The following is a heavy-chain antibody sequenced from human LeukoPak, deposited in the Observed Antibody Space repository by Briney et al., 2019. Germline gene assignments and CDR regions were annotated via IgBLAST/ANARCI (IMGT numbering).Heavy chain of an antibody. CDR2: IIPIFGTA. CDR3: ARGRSYSYGYFHGNYYYYMDV. J-gene: IGHJ6*03. CDR1: GGTFSSYA. D-gene: IGHD5-18*01. Sequence: ASVKVSCKASGGTFSSYAISWVRQAPGQGLEWMGGIIPIFGTANYAQKFQGRVTITTDESTSTAYMELSSLRSEDTAVYYCARGRSYSYGYFHGNYYYYMDVWGKGTTVTVSS. V-gene: IGHV1-69*05.